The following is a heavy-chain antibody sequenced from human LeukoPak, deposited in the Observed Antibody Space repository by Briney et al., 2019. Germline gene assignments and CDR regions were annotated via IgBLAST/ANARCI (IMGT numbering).Heavy chain of an antibody. V-gene: IGHV3-7*01. J-gene: IGHJ4*02. CDR3: AREWYYYDMGGYFDY. D-gene: IGHD3-22*01. Sequence: PGGSLRLSCAASGFTFSSYWMSWVRQAPGKGLEWVANIKQDGSEKYYVDSVKGRFTISRDNAKNSLYLQMNSLRAEDTAVYYCAREWYYYDMGGYFDYWGQGTLVTVSS. CDR1: GFTFSSYW. CDR2: IKQDGSEK.